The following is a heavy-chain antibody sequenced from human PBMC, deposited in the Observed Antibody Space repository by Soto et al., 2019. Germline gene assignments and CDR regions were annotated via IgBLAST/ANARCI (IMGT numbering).Heavy chain of an antibody. CDR2: ISSSSYI. J-gene: IGHJ3*02. Sequence: GGSLRLSCAASGFTFSSYSMNWVRQAPGKGLEWVSSISSSSYISYADSVKGRFNISRDNAKNSLYLQMNSLRAEDTAVYYCASFASEGMITVNHAFDNWGQGTMVTVSS. CDR1: GFTFSSYS. V-gene: IGHV3-21*01. D-gene: IGHD3-16*01. CDR3: ASFASEGMITVNHAFDN.